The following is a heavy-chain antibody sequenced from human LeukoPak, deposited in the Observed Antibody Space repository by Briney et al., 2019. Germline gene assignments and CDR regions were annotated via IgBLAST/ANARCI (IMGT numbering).Heavy chain of an antibody. CDR2: ITGTDGSA. V-gene: IGHV3-23*01. D-gene: IGHD1-26*01. CDR1: GFTFSYYA. J-gene: IGHJ4*02. CDR3: AKPIVGANGHFDY. Sequence: PGGSLRLSCAASGFTFSYYAMSWVRQAPGEGLEWVSGITGTDGSAYYADSVKGRFTISRDNSKNTLYLQMNSLRAEDTAVYYCAKPIVGANGHFDYWGQGTLVTVSS.